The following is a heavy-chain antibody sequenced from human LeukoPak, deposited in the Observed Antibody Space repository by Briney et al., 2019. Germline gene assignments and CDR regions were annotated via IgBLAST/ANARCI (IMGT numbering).Heavy chain of an antibody. V-gene: IGHV3-33*01. CDR2: IWYDGSNK. D-gene: IGHD3-22*01. CDR1: GFTFSSYG. CDR3: ARGSEFYHDSSGYYLY. J-gene: IGHJ4*02. Sequence: GGSLRLSCAASGFTFSSYGMHWVRQAPVKGLEWVAVIWYDGSNKYYADSVKGRFTISRDNSKNTLYLQMNSLRAEDTAVYYCARGSEFYHDSSGYYLYWGQGTLVTVSS.